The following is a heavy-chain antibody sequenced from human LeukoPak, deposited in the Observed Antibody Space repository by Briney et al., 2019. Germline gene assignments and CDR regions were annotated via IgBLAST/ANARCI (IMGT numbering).Heavy chain of an antibody. Sequence: PGGSLRLSCATSGFTFSSYGMHWVRQAPGKGLEWVAVTWYDGSNKNYADPVKGRFTISRDNSKNTLYLQMNSLRAEDTAVYYCARDSVPWYYYDSSGFDYWGQGTLVTVSS. V-gene: IGHV3-33*01. D-gene: IGHD3-22*01. CDR1: GFTFSSYG. CDR3: ARDSVPWYYYDSSGFDY. J-gene: IGHJ4*02. CDR2: TWYDGSNK.